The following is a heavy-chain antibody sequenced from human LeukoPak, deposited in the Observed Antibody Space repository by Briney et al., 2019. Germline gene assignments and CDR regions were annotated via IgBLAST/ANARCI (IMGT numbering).Heavy chain of an antibody. J-gene: IGHJ5*02. CDR3: ARDVPAAIRALDP. D-gene: IGHD2-2*01. Sequence: ASVKVSCKASGYTFTSYYMHWVRQAPGQGLEWMGIINPSGGSTSYAQKFQGRVSMTRDTSKSTVYMELSSLRSEDTAVYYCARDVPAAIRALDPWGQGTLVTVSS. V-gene: IGHV1-46*01. CDR1: GYTFTSYY. CDR2: INPSGGST.